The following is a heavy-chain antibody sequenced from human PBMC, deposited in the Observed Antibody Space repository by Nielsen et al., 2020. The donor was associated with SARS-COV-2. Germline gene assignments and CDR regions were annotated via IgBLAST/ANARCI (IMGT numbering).Heavy chain of an antibody. J-gene: IGHJ4*02. CDR1: GYTFTSYA. D-gene: IGHD2-15*01. V-gene: IGHV1-3*01. CDR2: VNAGNGNT. Sequence: ASVKVSCKASGYTFTSYAMHWVRQAPGQRLEWMGWVNAGNGNTKYSQKFQGRVTITADESTSTAYMELSSLRSEDTAVYYCARGRSGGYDYWGQGTLVTVSS. CDR3: ARGRSGGYDY.